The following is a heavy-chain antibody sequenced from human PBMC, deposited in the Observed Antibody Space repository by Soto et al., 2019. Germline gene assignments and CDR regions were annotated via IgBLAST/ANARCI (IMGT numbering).Heavy chain of an antibody. V-gene: IGHV1-69*13. CDR2: IIPIFGTA. D-gene: IGHD3-9*01. CDR3: ARGNDSLRYFDWFAKGDAFDI. CDR1: GGTFSSYA. Sequence: SVKVSCKASGGTFSSYAISWVRQAPGQGLEWMGGIIPIFGTANYAQKFQGRVTITADESTSTAYMELSSLRSEDTAVYYCARGNDSLRYFDWFAKGDAFDIWGQGTMVTVSS. J-gene: IGHJ3*02.